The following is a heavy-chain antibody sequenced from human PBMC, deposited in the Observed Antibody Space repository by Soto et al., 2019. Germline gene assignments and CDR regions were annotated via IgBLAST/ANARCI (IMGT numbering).Heavy chain of an antibody. CDR2: IYYSGIT. V-gene: IGHV4-61*08. J-gene: IGHJ6*02. Sequence: ETLSLTCTVSGGSISSGGYYWSWIRQPPGKGLEWIGYIYYSGITNYNPSLKSRVTISVDTSKNQFSLKLSSVTAADTAVYYCARYKSNYYYGMDVWGQGTTVTVSS. CDR1: GGSISSGGYY. D-gene: IGHD1-20*01. CDR3: ARYKSNYYYGMDV.